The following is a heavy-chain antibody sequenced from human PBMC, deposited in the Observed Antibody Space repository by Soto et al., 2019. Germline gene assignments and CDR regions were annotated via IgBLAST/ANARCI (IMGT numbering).Heavy chain of an antibody. V-gene: IGHV3-30-3*01. CDR3: ARRGYGMDV. CDR2: ISYDGSNK. J-gene: IGHJ6*02. Sequence: LRLSFAASGFTFSSSAMQWVRQAPCKVLEWVAVISYDGSNKYYADSVKGRFTISRDNSKNTLFLQMNSLRPEDTAVYYCARRGYGMDVWGQGNRVTVSS. CDR1: GFTFSSSA.